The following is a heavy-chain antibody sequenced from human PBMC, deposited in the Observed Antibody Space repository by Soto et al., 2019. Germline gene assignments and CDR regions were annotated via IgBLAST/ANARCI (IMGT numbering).Heavy chain of an antibody. D-gene: IGHD2-15*01. CDR2: ISAYNGNT. CDR3: ARTDIVVVVAAVAFDI. V-gene: IGHV1-18*01. CDR1: GYTFTSYG. Sequence: ASVKVSCKASGYTFTSYGISWVRQAPGQGLEWMGWISAYNGNTNYAQKLQGRVTMTTDTSTSTAYMELRSLRSDDTAVYYCARTDIVVVVAAVAFDIWGQGTMVTVSS. J-gene: IGHJ3*02.